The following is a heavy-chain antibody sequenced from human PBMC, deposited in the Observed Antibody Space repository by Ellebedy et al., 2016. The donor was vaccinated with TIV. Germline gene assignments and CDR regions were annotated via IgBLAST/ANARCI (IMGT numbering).Heavy chain of an antibody. CDR1: GFTFSSYG. CDR3: AKDQRGYGDYYYFDY. J-gene: IGHJ4*02. Sequence: GGSLRLXCAASGFTFSSYGMHWVRQAPGKGLEWVAVIWYDGSNKYYADSVKGRFTISRDNSKNTLYLQMNSLRAEDTAVYYCAKDQRGYGDYYYFDYWGQGTLVTVSS. D-gene: IGHD4-17*01. CDR2: IWYDGSNK. V-gene: IGHV3-30*02.